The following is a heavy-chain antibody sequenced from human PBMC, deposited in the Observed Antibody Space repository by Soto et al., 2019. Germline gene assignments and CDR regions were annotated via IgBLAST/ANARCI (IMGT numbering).Heavy chain of an antibody. V-gene: IGHV2-5*02. J-gene: IGHJ4*02. Sequence: QITLKESGPTLVKPTQTLTLTCTYSGFSLSTTEEGVGWIRQPPGKAPEWHALIYWDDDKRYSPSLKTRLTITTDTSKNQVVLTVTNVDPVDTATYSCARGSCFGADCYPNPYFDFWGQGILVTVSS. CDR2: IYWDDDK. D-gene: IGHD2-21*02. CDR1: GFSLSTTEEG. CDR3: ARGSCFGADCYPNPYFDF.